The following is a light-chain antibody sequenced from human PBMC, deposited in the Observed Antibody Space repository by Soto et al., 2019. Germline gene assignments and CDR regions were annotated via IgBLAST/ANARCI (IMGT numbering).Light chain of an antibody. CDR3: QQYNNWPPYT. CDR1: QSVSNN. CDR2: GAS. J-gene: IGKJ2*01. V-gene: IGKV3-15*01. Sequence: DTVMTQSPATLSVSPGERATLSCRASQSVSNNLAWYQQKPGQAPRLLIYGASTRATSFPARFSGSGSGTEFTLTISSLQSEDFAVYYCQQYNNWPPYTFGQGTKLEIK.